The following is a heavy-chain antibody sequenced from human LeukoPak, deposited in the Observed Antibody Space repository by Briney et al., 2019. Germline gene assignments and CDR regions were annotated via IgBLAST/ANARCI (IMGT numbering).Heavy chain of an antibody. CDR2: IHYSGST. Sequence: SETLSLTCTVSGDSISSSSYYWGWIRQPPGKGLEWIGSIHYSGSTYYNPSLKSRVTISVDTSKNQFSLKLSSVTAADTAVYYCAREWDSGITFGGVIVSWFDPWGQGTLVTVSS. D-gene: IGHD3-16*02. V-gene: IGHV4-39*07. CDR1: GDSISSSSYY. CDR3: AREWDSGITFGGVIVSWFDP. J-gene: IGHJ5*02.